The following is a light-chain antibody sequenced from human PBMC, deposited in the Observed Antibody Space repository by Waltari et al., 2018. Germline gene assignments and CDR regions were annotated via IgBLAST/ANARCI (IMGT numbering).Light chain of an antibody. Sequence: EIVLTQSPATLPLSPGERATLSCRASQSVIRYLAWYQKKHGQAPRLLIYDASNRATGIPARFSGSGSGTDFTLTIGSLEVEDSAVYYCQHRSSWPLTFGGGTKVEIK. CDR2: DAS. CDR3: QHRSSWPLT. CDR1: QSVIRY. J-gene: IGKJ4*01. V-gene: IGKV3-11*01.